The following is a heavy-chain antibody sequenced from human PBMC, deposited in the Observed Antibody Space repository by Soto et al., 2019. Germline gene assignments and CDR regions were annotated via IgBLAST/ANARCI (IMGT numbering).Heavy chain of an antibody. V-gene: IGHV4-59*08. Sequence: QVQLQESGPGLVKPSETLSLSCTVSGGSISSYYWSWFRQSPGKRMEWIGYVHHSWGSSYNPSLQDRAAISLATSKSQFSLKVTSVTATDAAVYYCARQGFGPLHGLVDVWGQGTTVTVSS. D-gene: IGHD3-10*01. J-gene: IGHJ6*02. CDR3: ARQGFGPLHGLVDV. CDR1: GGSISSYY. CDR2: VHHSWGS.